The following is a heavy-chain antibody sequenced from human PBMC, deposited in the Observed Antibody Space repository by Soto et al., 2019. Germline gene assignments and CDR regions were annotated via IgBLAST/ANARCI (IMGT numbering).Heavy chain of an antibody. D-gene: IGHD2-2*01. CDR1: GGSISSYY. Sequence: SETLSLTCTVSGGSISSYYWSWIRQPPGKGLEWIGYIYYSGSTNYNPSLKSRVTISVDTSKNQFSLKLSSVTAADTAVYYCARGREDRLPYFDYWGQGTLVTVSS. CDR3: ARGREDRLPYFDY. CDR2: IYYSGST. J-gene: IGHJ4*02. V-gene: IGHV4-59*01.